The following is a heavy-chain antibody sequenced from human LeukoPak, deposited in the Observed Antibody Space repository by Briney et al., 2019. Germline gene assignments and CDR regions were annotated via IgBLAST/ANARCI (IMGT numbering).Heavy chain of an antibody. J-gene: IGHJ4*02. D-gene: IGHD3-10*01. CDR2: VSTDGSST. CDR3: VKKGYAGSGTYSYYFDY. Sequence: GGSLRLSCAASGFTFSSFSMNWVRQAPGKGLEWVSTVSTDGSSTYYADSEKGRFTISRDNSKNTLYLQMNSLRAEDTAVYYCVKKGYAGSGTYSYYFDYWGQGTLVTVSS. V-gene: IGHV3-23*01. CDR1: GFTFSSFS.